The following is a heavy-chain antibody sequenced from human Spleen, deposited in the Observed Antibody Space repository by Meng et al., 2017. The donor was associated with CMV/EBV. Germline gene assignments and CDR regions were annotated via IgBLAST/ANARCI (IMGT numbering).Heavy chain of an antibody. V-gene: IGHV1-46*01. CDR1: GYTFTGYQ. CDR3: VRYCSSTRCGKRGRAYYYGMDV. CDR2: INPSGGST. D-gene: IGHD2-2*01. Sequence: ASVKVSCKASGYTFTGYQMHWVRQAPGQGLEWMGIINPSGGSTSYAQKFQGRVTMTRDTSTSTAYMELRSLRYDDTAVYYCVRYCSSTRCGKRGRAYYYGMDVWGQGTTVTVSS. J-gene: IGHJ6*02.